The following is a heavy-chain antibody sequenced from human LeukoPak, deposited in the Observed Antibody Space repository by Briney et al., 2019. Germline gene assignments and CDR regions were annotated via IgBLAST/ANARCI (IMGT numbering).Heavy chain of an antibody. Sequence: SETLSLTCTVSGGSISSSSYYWGWIRQPPGKGLEWIGSIYYSGSTYYNPSLKSRITISVDTSKNQFSLKLSSVTAADTAVYYCARVRRDYYDSSKNWFDPWGQGTLVTVSS. CDR3: ARVRRDYYDSSKNWFDP. D-gene: IGHD3-22*01. J-gene: IGHJ5*02. CDR1: GGSISSSSYY. CDR2: IYYSGST. V-gene: IGHV4-39*07.